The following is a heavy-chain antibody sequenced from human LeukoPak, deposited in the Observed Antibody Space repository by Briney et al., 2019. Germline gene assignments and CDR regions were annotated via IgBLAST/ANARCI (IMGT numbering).Heavy chain of an antibody. J-gene: IGHJ6*02. V-gene: IGHV3-21*01. Sequence: GGSLRLSCAASGFTFSSYSMNWVRQAPGKGLEWVSSISSSSSSYIYYADSVKGRFTIPRDNAKNSLYLQMNSLRAEDTAVYYCARELPGIAAAYYGMDVWGQGTTVTVS. CDR2: ISSSSSSYI. D-gene: IGHD6-13*01. CDR3: ARELPGIAAAYYGMDV. CDR1: GFTFSSYS.